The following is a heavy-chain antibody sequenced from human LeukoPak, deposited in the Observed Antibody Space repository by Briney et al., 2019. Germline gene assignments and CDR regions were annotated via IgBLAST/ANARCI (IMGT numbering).Heavy chain of an antibody. CDR1: GYTFTTSY. V-gene: IGHV1-2*02. CDR2: INSYSGGT. CDR3: ARQGAAASFDH. Sequence: ASVKVSCKASGYTFTTSYLHWVRQAPGQAFAWMGWINSYSGGTNSAQKFQGRVTMTRDTSISTAYVELSGLRSDDTAVYFCARQGAAASFDHWGQGTLVTVSS. J-gene: IGHJ4*02. D-gene: IGHD6-13*01.